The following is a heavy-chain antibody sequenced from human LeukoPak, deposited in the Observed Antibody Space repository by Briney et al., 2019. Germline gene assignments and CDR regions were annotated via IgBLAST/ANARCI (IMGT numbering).Heavy chain of an antibody. CDR3: AKDMAHSGWTPALFDY. Sequence: PGGSLRLSCAASGFTFSSYGMHWVRQAPGKGLEWVAFIRYDGSNKYYADSVKGRFTISRDNSKNTLYLQMNSLRAEDTAVYYCAKDMAHSGWTPALFDYWGQGTLVTASS. V-gene: IGHV3-30*02. J-gene: IGHJ4*02. CDR1: GFTFSSYG. D-gene: IGHD5-12*01. CDR2: IRYDGSNK.